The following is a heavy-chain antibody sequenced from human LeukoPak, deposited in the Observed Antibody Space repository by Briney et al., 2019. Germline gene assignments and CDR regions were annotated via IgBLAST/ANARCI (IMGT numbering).Heavy chain of an antibody. CDR2: ISYDGSNK. CDR3: TKDSVAYFDY. Sequence: GRSLRPSCAASGFTLSSYGMHWVRQAPGKGLEWVAVISYDGSNKYYAASVQGRFTISRDNSKNSLYMQMNSIRAEDTAVYYCTKDSVAYFDYWGQGTLVTVSS. CDR1: GFTLSSYG. D-gene: IGHD3-10*01. V-gene: IGHV3-30*18. J-gene: IGHJ4*02.